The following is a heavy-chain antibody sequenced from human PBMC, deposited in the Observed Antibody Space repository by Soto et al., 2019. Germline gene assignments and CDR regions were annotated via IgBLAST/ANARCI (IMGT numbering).Heavy chain of an antibody. CDR1: GFTFSNYG. CDR3: ARVIGSRYFDWLLKGSLDY. CDR2: IGSRGTTT. Sequence: PGGSLRLSCAASGFTFSNYGMSWVRQAPGKGLEWVSSIGSRGTTTYYTDSVKGRFTVSRDNSKNTLFLQMNSLRGEDTAIYYCARVIGSRYFDWLLKGSLDYWGQGTLVTVSS. V-gene: IGHV3-23*01. D-gene: IGHD3-9*01. J-gene: IGHJ4*02.